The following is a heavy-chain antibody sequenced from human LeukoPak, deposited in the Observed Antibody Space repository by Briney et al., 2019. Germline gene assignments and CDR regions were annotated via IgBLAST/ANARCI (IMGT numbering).Heavy chain of an antibody. Sequence: ASVKVSCKASGYTFTGYYMHWVRQAPGQGLEWMGWINPNSGGTNYAQKFQGWVTMTRDTSISTAYMELSRLRSDDTAVYYCARGAIAVAGLPDYWGQGTLVTVSS. CDR1: GYTFTGYY. CDR2: INPNSGGT. V-gene: IGHV1-2*04. D-gene: IGHD6-19*01. CDR3: ARGAIAVAGLPDY. J-gene: IGHJ4*02.